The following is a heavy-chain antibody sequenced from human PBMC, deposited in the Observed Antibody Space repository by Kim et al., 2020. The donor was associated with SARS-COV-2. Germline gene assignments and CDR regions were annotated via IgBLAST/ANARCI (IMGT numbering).Heavy chain of an antibody. CDR1: GFTVSSNY. CDR3: AREVGSYDILTGYLDY. CDR2: IYSGGST. V-gene: IGHV3-53*01. Sequence: GGSLRLSCAASGFTVSSNYMSWVRQAPGKGLEWVSVIYSGGSTYYADSVKGRFTISRDNSKNTLYLQMNSLRAEDTAVYYCAREVGSYDILTGYLDYWGQGTLVTVSS. J-gene: IGHJ4*02. D-gene: IGHD3-9*01.